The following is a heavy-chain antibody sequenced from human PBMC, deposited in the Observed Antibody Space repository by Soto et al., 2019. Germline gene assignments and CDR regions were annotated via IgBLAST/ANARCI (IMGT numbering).Heavy chain of an antibody. Sequence: ASVKVSCKASGYTFTGYAMHWVRQAPGQRLEWMGWINAGNGNTKYSQKFQGRVTITRNTSASTAYMELSSLRSEDTAVYYCARAVAVAADFDYWGQGTLVTVSS. D-gene: IGHD6-19*01. CDR1: GYTFTGYA. V-gene: IGHV1-3*01. CDR2: INAGNGNT. CDR3: ARAVAVAADFDY. J-gene: IGHJ4*02.